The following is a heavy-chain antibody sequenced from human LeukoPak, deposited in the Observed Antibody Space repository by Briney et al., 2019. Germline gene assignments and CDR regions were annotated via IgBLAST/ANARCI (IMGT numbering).Heavy chain of an antibody. J-gene: IGHJ5*02. CDR3: ARVGAEAAPFDA. V-gene: IGHV3-48*03. Sequence: GGSLRLSCVVSGITFSSYEMNWVRQAPGKGLEWVSYISTSGSTIYYADSVKGRFTISRDNAKNTVYLQMNSLRDEDTATYYCARVGAEAAPFDAWGQGTLVTVSS. CDR2: ISTSGSTI. CDR1: GITFSSYE. D-gene: IGHD6-19*01.